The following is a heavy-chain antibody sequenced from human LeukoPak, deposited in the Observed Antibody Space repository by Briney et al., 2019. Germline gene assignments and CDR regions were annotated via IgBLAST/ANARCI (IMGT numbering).Heavy chain of an antibody. D-gene: IGHD2-15*01. CDR1: GYTFTGYY. CDR2: INPNSGGT. J-gene: IGHJ5*02. V-gene: IGHV1-2*02. CDR3: ARDGSQVVAANWFDP. Sequence: ASVKVSCKASGYTFTGYYMHWVRQAPGQGLEWMGWINPNSGGTNYAQKFQGRVTMNRDTSISTAYMELSRLRSDDTAVYYCARDGSQVVAANWFDPWGQGTLVTVSS.